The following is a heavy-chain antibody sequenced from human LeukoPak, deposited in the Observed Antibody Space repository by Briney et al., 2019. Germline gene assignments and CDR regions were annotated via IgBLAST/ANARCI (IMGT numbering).Heavy chain of an antibody. D-gene: IGHD3-22*01. Sequence: SQTLSLTCTVSGASFSSGDQYWNWIRQSPGKGPEWIGSLHPSGNLYNNSSLESRVTMSVDTSKNQFSLNLNSVTAADTAVYFCSRGLDSRKLGYWGQGTLVTVSS. CDR2: LHPSGNL. V-gene: IGHV4-31*03. CDR3: SRGLDSRKLGY. J-gene: IGHJ4*02. CDR1: GASFSSGDQY.